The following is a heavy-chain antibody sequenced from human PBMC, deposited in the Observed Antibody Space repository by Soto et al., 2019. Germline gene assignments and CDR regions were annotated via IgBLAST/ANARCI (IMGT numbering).Heavy chain of an antibody. V-gene: IGHV4-31*03. J-gene: IGHJ4*02. CDR2: IYDSGST. CDR3: ARDARSGWQIDY. Sequence: QVQLQESGPGLVKPSQTLSLTCTVSGGSISSGGYYWSCIRQHPGTCLERIGDIYDSGSTYYNPSLKSRVTISEDTSKNQFSLKLSSVTAADTAVYYCARDARSGWQIDYWGQGTLVTVSS. D-gene: IGHD6-19*01. CDR1: GGSISSGGYY.